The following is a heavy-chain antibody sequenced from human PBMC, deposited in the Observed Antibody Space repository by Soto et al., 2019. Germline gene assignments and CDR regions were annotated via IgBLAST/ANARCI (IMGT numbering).Heavy chain of an antibody. CDR3: ATAIGSSLDPYNMDV. CDR2: IYPGDSDT. CDR1: GYTFTNYW. D-gene: IGHD3-10*01. Sequence: GESLKISCKGSGYTFTNYWIGWVRQMPGKGPEWMGIIYPGDSDTKYNPSFQGRFTMTEDTSTDTGYMQLSSLRSEDTAVYYCATAIGSSLDPYNMDVWGQGTTVTVSS. V-gene: IGHV5-51*01. J-gene: IGHJ6*02.